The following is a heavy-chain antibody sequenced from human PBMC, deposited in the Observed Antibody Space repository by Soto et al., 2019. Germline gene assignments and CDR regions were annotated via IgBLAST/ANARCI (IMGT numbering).Heavy chain of an antibody. Sequence: SVKVSCKASGGTFSSYAISWVRQAPGQGLEWMGGIIPIFGTANYAQKFQGRVTITADESTSTAYMELRSLRSEDTAVYYCARFGIISVSCTTNWFDPWGQGTLVTVSS. CDR1: GGTFSSYA. CDR3: ARFGIISVSCTTNWFDP. D-gene: IGHD6-19*01. V-gene: IGHV1-69*13. J-gene: IGHJ5*02. CDR2: IIPIFGTA.